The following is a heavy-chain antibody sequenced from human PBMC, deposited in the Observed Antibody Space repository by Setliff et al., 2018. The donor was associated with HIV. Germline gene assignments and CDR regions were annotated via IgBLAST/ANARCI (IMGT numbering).Heavy chain of an antibody. V-gene: IGHV3-30*02. CDR3: AKVLPSHTDGAFDI. Sequence: GGSLRLSCAASGFTFSTYGMHWVRQAPGKGLEWVAFIRYDDTFKHYVDSVKGRYTISRDNSKNTVSLQMNSLRVEDTAVYYCAKVLPSHTDGAFDIWGQGTMVTVSS. D-gene: IGHD4-17*01. J-gene: IGHJ3*02. CDR2: IRYDDTFK. CDR1: GFTFSTYG.